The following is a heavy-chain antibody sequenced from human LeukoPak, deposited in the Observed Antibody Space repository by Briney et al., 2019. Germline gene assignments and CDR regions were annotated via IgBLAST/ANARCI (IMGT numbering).Heavy chain of an antibody. CDR2: ISYDGSNK. CDR1: GFTFSSYA. V-gene: IGHV3-30*04. CDR3: ARDSLAVAGPLSYFDY. J-gene: IGHJ4*02. D-gene: IGHD6-19*01. Sequence: GGSLRLSCAASGFTFSSYAMHWVRQAPGKGLEWVAVISYDGSNKYYADSVKGRFTISRDNSKNTLYLQMNSLRAEDTAVYYCARDSLAVAGPLSYFDYWGQGTLVTVSS.